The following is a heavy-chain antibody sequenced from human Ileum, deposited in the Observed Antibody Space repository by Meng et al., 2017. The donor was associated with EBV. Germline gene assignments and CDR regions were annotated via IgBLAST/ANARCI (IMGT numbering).Heavy chain of an antibody. J-gene: IGHJ4*02. CDR1: GGAISSSNW. V-gene: IGHV4-4*02. D-gene: IGHD2-2*01. CDR3: ARGYCSSTSCYAALYYFDY. CDR2: IYHSGST. Sequence: QVQRQESGPGLVKPSGPLSLPCAVSGGAISSSNWWRWVRQPPGKGLEWIGEIYHSGSTNYNPSLKSRVTISVDKSKNQFSLKLSSVTAADTAVYYCARGYCSSTSCYAALYYFDYWGQGTLVTVSS.